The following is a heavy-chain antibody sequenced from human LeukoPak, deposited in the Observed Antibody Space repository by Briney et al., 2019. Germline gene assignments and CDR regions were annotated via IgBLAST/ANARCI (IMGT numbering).Heavy chain of an antibody. CDR3: AKGGGYEAQYYYYYLDV. V-gene: IGHV3-30*02. Sequence: GGPLRLSCAASGFTFSSYGMYWVRQAPGKGLEWVAFIRYDGSNKYYADSVKGRFTISRDNSKNTLYLQMKSLRAEDTAVYYCAKGGGYEAQYYYYYLDVWGKGTTVTISS. CDR2: IRYDGSNK. CDR1: GFTFSSYG. D-gene: IGHD5-12*01. J-gene: IGHJ6*03.